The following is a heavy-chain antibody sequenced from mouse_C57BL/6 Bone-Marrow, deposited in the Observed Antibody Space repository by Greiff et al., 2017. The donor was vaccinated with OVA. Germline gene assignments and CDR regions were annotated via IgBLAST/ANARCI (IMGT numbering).Heavy chain of an antibody. CDR1: GYTFTSYD. CDR3: ERSTAY. CDR2: IYPRDGST. V-gene: IGHV1-85*01. Sequence: QVQLKESGPELVKPGASVKLSCKASGYTFTSYDINWVKQRPGQGLEWIGWIYPRDGSTKYNEKFKGKATLTVDTSSSTAYMELHSLASEDSAIYFCERSTAYWGQGTLVTVSA. J-gene: IGHJ3*01.